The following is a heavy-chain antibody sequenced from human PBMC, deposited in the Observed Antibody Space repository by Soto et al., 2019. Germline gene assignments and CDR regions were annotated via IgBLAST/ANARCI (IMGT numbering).Heavy chain of an antibody. CDR3: ARDLSDIVVVPAAVNWFDP. Sequence: SVKVSCKASGYTFTSYGISWVRQAPGQGLEWMGWISAYNGNTNYAQKLQGRVTMTTDTSTSTAYMELRSLRSDDTAVYYCARDLSDIVVVPAAVNWFDPWGQGTLVTVSS. V-gene: IGHV1-18*01. D-gene: IGHD2-2*01. CDR2: ISAYNGNT. CDR1: GYTFTSYG. J-gene: IGHJ5*02.